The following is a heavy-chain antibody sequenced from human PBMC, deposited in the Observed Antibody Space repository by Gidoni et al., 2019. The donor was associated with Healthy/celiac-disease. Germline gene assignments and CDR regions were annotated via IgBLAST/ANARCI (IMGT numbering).Heavy chain of an antibody. CDR1: GGSISSSSSY. J-gene: IGHJ3*02. CDR3: ARHLLGYCSGGSCYYDAFDI. V-gene: IGHV4-39*01. D-gene: IGHD2-15*01. Sequence: QLQLQESGPGLVKPSETLSLTCTVSGGSISSSSSYWGWIRQPPGKGLEWIGSIYYSGSTYYNPSLKSRVTISVDTSKNQFSLKLSSVTAADTAVYYCARHLLGYCSGGSCYYDAFDIWGQGTMVTVSS. CDR2: IYYSGST.